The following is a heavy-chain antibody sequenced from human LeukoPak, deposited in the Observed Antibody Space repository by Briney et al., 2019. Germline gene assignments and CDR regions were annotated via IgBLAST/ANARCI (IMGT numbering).Heavy chain of an antibody. J-gene: IGHJ4*02. V-gene: IGHV3-30*02. CDR3: AKDSAYQLRVRAHFDY. D-gene: IGHD2-2*01. Sequence: GGSLRLSCAASGFTFSSYGMHWVRQAPGKGLEWVAFIRYDGSNKYYADSVKGRFTISRDNSKNTLYLQMNSLRAEDTAVYYCAKDSAYQLRVRAHFDYWGQGTLVTVSS. CDR1: GFTFSSYG. CDR2: IRYDGSNK.